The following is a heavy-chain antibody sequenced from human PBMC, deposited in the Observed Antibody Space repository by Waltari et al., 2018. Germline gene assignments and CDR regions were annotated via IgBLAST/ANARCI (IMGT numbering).Heavy chain of an antibody. D-gene: IGHD3-10*01. V-gene: IGHV4-38-2*01. CDR2: IYHSGST. CDR3: ARHREGVWYWYFDL. J-gene: IGHJ2*01. CDR1: GYSISSGYY. Sequence: QVQLQESGPGLVKPSETLSLTCAVSGYSISSGYYWGWIRQPPGKGLEWIGSIYHSGSTYYNPSLKSRVTISVDTSKNQFSLKLSSVTAADTAVYYCARHREGVWYWYFDLWGRGTLVTVSS.